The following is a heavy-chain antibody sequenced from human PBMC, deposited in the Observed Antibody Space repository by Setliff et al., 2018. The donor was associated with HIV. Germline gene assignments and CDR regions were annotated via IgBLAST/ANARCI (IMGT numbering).Heavy chain of an antibody. CDR2: IATDVSKT. Sequence: GGSLRLSCVVSGFTFSHYGMHWVRQAPGKGLEWVTFIATDVSKTHIADSVKGRFTISRDNSKNMLYLQMNSLSADDTAVYYCTRDPTPKELWFFSGYYSDYWGQGTLVTVSS. D-gene: IGHD3-10*01. J-gene: IGHJ4*02. CDR3: TRDPTPKELWFFSGYYSDY. V-gene: IGHV3-30*02. CDR1: GFTFSHYG.